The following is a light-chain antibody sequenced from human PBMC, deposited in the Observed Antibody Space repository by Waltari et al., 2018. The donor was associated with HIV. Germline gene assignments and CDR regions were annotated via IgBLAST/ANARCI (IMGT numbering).Light chain of an antibody. CDR1: QTVSSSY. CDR2: GAS. V-gene: IGKV3-20*01. Sequence: DIVLTQSPATLSLSPGERATLSCRASQTVSSSYLAWYQQKPGQAPRLLISGASSRATGIPDRFSGSGSGTDFTLTINRLEPEDFAVYYCQQYGSSPYTFGQGTKLEIK. J-gene: IGKJ2*01. CDR3: QQYGSSPYT.